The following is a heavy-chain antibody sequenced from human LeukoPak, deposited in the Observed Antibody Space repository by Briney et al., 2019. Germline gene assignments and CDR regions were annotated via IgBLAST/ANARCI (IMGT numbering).Heavy chain of an antibody. D-gene: IGHD4-23*01. CDR2: MHTSGSV. V-gene: IGHV4-4*07. Sequence: PSETLSLTCTVSSGSISRYYWTWIRQPAGKGLEWIGRMHTSGSVNYNPSLKSRVTMSADTSKNQFSLNLNTVTAADTAVYYCARLPDPYGGDSKYYYYMDVWGKGTTVTVFS. CDR3: ARLPDPYGGDSKYYYYMDV. J-gene: IGHJ6*03. CDR1: SGSISRYY.